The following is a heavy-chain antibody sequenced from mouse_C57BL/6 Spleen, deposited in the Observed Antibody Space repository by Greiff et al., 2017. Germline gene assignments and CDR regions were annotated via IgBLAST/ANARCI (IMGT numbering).Heavy chain of an antibody. D-gene: IGHD1-1*01. CDR1: GYTFTSYW. Sequence: VQLQQPGAELVRPGSSVKLSCKASGYTFTSYWMHWVKQRPIQGLEWIGNIDPSDSETHYNQKFKDKATLTVDKSSSTAYMQLSSLTSEDSAVYYCARWRYYGSSSHSFYAMDYWGQGTSVTVSS. CDR2: IDPSDSET. J-gene: IGHJ4*01. V-gene: IGHV1-52*01. CDR3: ARWRYYGSSSHSFYAMDY.